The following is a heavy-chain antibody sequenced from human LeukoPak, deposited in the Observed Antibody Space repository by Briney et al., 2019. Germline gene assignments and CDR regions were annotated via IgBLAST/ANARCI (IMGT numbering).Heavy chain of an antibody. CDR2: IYYSGST. D-gene: IGHD3-10*01. Sequence: KPSETLSLTCTVSGGSISSYYWSWIRQPPGKGLEWIGYIYYSGSTNYNPSLKSRVTISVDTSKNQFSLKLSSVTAADTAVYYCARGNYYGSGSYYNGYYYYMDVWGKGTTVTISS. CDR1: GGSISSYY. V-gene: IGHV4-59*01. J-gene: IGHJ6*03. CDR3: ARGNYYGSGSYYNGYYYYMDV.